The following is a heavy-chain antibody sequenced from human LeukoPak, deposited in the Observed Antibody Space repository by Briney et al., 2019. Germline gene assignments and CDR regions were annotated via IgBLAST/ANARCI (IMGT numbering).Heavy chain of an antibody. V-gene: IGHV3-48*03. D-gene: IGHD3-10*01. CDR3: ARAYYGSGSYKAYFDP. CDR2: ISSSGRTI. CDR1: GFTFSNYK. Sequence: GGSLRLSCAASGFTFSNYKMNWVRQAPGKGLEWVSYISSSGRTIYYADSVKGRFTISRDNAKNSLYLQMNSLRAEDTAVYYCARAYYGSGSYKAYFDPWGQGTLVTVSS. J-gene: IGHJ5*02.